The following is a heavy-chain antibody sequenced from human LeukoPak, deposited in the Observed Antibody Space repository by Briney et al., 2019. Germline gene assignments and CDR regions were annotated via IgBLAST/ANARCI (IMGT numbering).Heavy chain of an antibody. V-gene: IGHV1-8*03. CDR2: MNPNSGNT. CDR3: ARGQGYCSGGSCNSGDY. J-gene: IGHJ4*02. Sequence: ASVKVSCKASGYTFTSYDINWVRQATGQGLEWMGWMNPNSGNTGYAQKFQGRVTITRNTSISTAYMELSSLRSEDTAVYYCARGQGYCSGGSCNSGDYWGQGTLVTVSS. CDR1: GYTFTSYD. D-gene: IGHD2-15*01.